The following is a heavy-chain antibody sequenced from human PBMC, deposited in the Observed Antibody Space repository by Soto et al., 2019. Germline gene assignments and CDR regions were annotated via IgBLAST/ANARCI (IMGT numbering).Heavy chain of an antibody. D-gene: IGHD6-13*01. CDR3: ANGLVNDRWYDAD. V-gene: IGHV3-23*01. CDR2: ITDSGTGT. Sequence: GGSLRLSCGASGFTFSSCVMSWVRQAPGKGLEWVSCITDSGTGTYYADSVKGRFTISRDNSKNTMYLQMNNLRAEDTGVYYCANGLVNDRWYDADWGQGTLVTVSS. CDR1: GFTFSSCV. J-gene: IGHJ4*02.